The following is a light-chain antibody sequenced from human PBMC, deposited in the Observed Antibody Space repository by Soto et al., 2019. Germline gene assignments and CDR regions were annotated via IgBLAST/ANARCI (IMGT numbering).Light chain of an antibody. CDR1: QSISSW. CDR3: QQYNSYPWT. Sequence: DIQMTQSPSTLSASVGDRVTVTCRASQSISSWLAWYQQKPGKAPKLRIYDASSLESGVPSRFSGSGSGTEFTLTISILQPDDFATYYCQQYNSYPWTFGQGTKVEIK. V-gene: IGKV1-5*01. CDR2: DAS. J-gene: IGKJ1*01.